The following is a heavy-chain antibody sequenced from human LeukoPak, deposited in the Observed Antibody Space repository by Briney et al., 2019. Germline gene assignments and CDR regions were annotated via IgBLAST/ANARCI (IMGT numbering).Heavy chain of an antibody. Sequence: PSETLSLTCTVSGGSISSGDYYWSWIRQPPGKGLEWIGYIYYSGSTYYNPSLKSRVTISVDTSKNQFSLKLSSVTAADTAVYYCAREGYYYDSSGYLTGGYFDYWGQGTLVTVSS. V-gene: IGHV4-30-4*01. CDR2: IYYSGST. D-gene: IGHD3-22*01. CDR1: GGSISSGDYY. J-gene: IGHJ4*02. CDR3: AREGYYYDSSGYLTGGYFDY.